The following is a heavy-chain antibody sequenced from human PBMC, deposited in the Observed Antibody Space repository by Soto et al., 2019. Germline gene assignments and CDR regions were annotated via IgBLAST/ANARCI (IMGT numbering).Heavy chain of an antibody. D-gene: IGHD3-10*01. V-gene: IGHV3-30*18. J-gene: IGHJ4*02. CDR3: AKDALSGSDYTHCDY. CDR2: ISYDGSNK. Sequence: QVQLVESGGGVVQPGRSLRLSCAASGFTFSSYGMHWVRQAPGKGLEWVAVISYDGSNKYYADSVKGRFTISRDNSKNTLYLQMNSLRPEDTAVYYCAKDALSGSDYTHCDYWGQGTLVTVSS. CDR1: GFTFSSYG.